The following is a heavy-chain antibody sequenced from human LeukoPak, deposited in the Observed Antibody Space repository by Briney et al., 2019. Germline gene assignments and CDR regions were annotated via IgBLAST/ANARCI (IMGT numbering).Heavy chain of an antibody. CDR1: GFTFSSYA. CDR3: ARDGSAGVVVERGFDP. Sequence: PGGSLRPSCAASGFTFSSYAMHWVRQAPGKGLEWVAVISYDGSNKYYADSVKGRFTISRDNSKNTLYLQMNSLRAEDTAVYYCARDGSAGVVVERGFDPWGQGTLVTVSS. CDR2: ISYDGSNK. V-gene: IGHV3-30-3*01. D-gene: IGHD2-15*01. J-gene: IGHJ5*02.